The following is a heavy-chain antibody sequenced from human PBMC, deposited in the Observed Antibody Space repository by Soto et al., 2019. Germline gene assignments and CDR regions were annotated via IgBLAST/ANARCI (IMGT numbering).Heavy chain of an antibody. CDR3: ARDGVLWYYYDSSGQPYFDY. D-gene: IGHD3-22*01. Sequence: GASVKVSCKASGYTFTSYAMHWVRQAPGQRLEWMGWINAGNGNTKYSQKFQGRFTISRDNSKNTLYLQMNSLRAEDTAVYYCARDGVLWYYYDSSGQPYFDYWGQGTLVTVSS. J-gene: IGHJ4*02. V-gene: IGHV1-3*01. CDR1: GYTFTSYA. CDR2: INAGNGNT.